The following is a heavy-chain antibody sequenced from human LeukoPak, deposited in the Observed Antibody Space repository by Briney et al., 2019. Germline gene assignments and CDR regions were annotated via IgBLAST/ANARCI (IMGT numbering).Heavy chain of an antibody. CDR1: GFNFDDYI. CDR3: TSRRHCTGAACFQGLDY. D-gene: IGHD2-8*02. CDR2: IRSKPYGGTT. Sequence: LGRSQRLSCTASGFNFDDYIMSWVRQAPGKGLEWVGFIRSKPYGGTTDYAASVKGRFSISRDESKSIAYLQMDSLKAEDTAVYYCTSRRHCTGAACFQGLDYWGQGTLVTVSS. J-gene: IGHJ4*02. V-gene: IGHV3-49*04.